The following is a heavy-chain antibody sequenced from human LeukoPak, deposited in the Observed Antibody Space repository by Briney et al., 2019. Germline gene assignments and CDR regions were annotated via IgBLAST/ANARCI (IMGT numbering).Heavy chain of an antibody. J-gene: IGHJ6*03. V-gene: IGHV3-21*01. CDR2: ISSSSSYI. Sequence: PGGSLRLSCAASGFTFSSYSMNWVRQAPGKGLEWVSSISSSSSYIYYADSVKGRFTISRDNAKNSLYLQMNSLRAEDTAVYYCAGGGEMATMPPNYYYYYMDVWGKGTTVTISS. D-gene: IGHD5-24*01. CDR1: GFTFSSYS. CDR3: AGGGEMATMPPNYYYYYMDV.